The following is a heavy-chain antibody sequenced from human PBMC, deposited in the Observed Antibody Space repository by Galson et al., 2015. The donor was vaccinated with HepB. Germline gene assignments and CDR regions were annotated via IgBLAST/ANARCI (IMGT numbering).Heavy chain of an antibody. Sequence: ATLSLTCAVPGGPISSSRYYWGWIRQPPGKGLEWIGSIYYSGSTHSNPSLRSRVTISVDTSKNQFSLKLSSVTAADTAVYSCARHEQQLGPFFDYWGQGALVTVSS. V-gene: IGHV4-39*01. CDR2: IYYSGST. D-gene: IGHD6-13*01. J-gene: IGHJ4*02. CDR3: ARHEQQLGPFFDY. CDR1: GGPISSSRYY.